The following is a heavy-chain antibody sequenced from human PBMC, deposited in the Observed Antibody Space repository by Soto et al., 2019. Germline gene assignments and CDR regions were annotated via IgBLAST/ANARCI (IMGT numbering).Heavy chain of an antibody. CDR2: IYYSGTT. CDR3: ARLGGSSAVPHFDY. CDR1: CADIKHYY. Sequence: PSEAQSVTCTSRCADIKHYYCTWIRQRPRKGLEWMGYIYYSGTTTNYNPSLKSRVTLSVDTSKNQFSLKLSSVTAADTAVYYCARLGGSSAVPHFDYWGLGNLLTVSS. J-gene: IGHJ4*02. V-gene: IGHV4-59*08. D-gene: IGHD1-26*01.